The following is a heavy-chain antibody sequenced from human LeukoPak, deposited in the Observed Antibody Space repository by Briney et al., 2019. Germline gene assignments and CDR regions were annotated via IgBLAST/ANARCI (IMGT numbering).Heavy chain of an antibody. CDR1: GGSISSYY. V-gene: IGHV4-59*01. CDR3: ARGVYYYGRDV. D-gene: IGHD3-16*01. Sequence: SETLSLTCTVSGGSISSYYWSWIRQPPGKGLEWIGYIYYSGSTNYNPSLKSRVTISVDTSKNQFSLKLSSVTAADTAVYYCARGVYYYGRDVGAKGTTATFP. CDR2: IYYSGST. J-gene: IGHJ6*04.